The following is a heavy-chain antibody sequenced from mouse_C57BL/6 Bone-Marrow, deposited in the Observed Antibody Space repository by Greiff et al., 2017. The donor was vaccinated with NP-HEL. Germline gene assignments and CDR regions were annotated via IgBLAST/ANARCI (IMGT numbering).Heavy chain of an antibody. V-gene: IGHV10-1*01. Sequence: EVQLVGSGGGLVQPKGSLKLSCAASGFSFNTYAMNWVRQAPGKGLEWVARIRSKSNNYATYYADSVKDRFTISRDDSESMLYLQMNNLKTEDTAMYYCVRHDGNYGYYAMDYWGQGTSVTVSS. CDR2: IRSKSNNYAT. CDR1: GFSFNTYA. D-gene: IGHD2-1*01. J-gene: IGHJ4*01. CDR3: VRHDGNYGYYAMDY.